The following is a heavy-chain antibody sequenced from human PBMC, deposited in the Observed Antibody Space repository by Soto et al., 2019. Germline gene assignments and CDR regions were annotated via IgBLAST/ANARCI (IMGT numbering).Heavy chain of an antibody. CDR2: INGSTGTT. Sequence: EHVLESGGGLVQPGGSLRLSCEASGFMFNHYAMAWVRQTPGKGLEWGSVINGSTGTTYYADSVKGRFTISRDNSKNTVYLQMNSLRVEDSALYSCAKVIVLGASTLEYWGPGTRVTVSS. CDR1: GFMFNHYA. J-gene: IGHJ4*02. CDR3: AKVIVLGASTLEY. V-gene: IGHV3-23*01. D-gene: IGHD6-6*01.